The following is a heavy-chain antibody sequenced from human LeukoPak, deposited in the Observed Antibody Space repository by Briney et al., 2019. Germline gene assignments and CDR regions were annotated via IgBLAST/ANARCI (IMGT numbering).Heavy chain of an antibody. J-gene: IGHJ4*02. V-gene: IGHV3-30*18. CDR1: RFTFSSYG. D-gene: IGHD3-3*01. CDR3: AKDRDDFPDY. Sequence: GGSLRLSCAASRFTFSSYGIHWVRPAPGKRLEWVAVISYVGNNKYYADSVKGRFTISRDNSKNTLYLQMNSLRADDTAVYYCAKDRDDFPDYWGQGTLVTVSS. CDR2: ISYVGNNK.